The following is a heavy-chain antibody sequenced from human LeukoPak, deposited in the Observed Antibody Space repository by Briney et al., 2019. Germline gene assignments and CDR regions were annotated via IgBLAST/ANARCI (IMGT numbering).Heavy chain of an antibody. CDR1: GFTFSSYA. CDR3: AKSPFITMVRGGGDY. V-gene: IGHV3-23*01. D-gene: IGHD3-10*01. Sequence: GGSLTLSCAASGFTFSSYAMSWVCQAPGTGLEWVSAISGSGGSTYYADSVKGRFTISRDNSKNTLYLQMNSLRAEDTAVYYCAKSPFITMVRGGGDYWGQGTLVTVSS. CDR2: ISGSGGST. J-gene: IGHJ4*02.